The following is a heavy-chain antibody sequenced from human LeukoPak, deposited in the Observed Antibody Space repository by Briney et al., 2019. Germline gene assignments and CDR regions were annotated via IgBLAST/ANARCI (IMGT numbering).Heavy chain of an antibody. CDR2: INHSGST. V-gene: IGHV4-34*01. D-gene: IGHD6-13*01. J-gene: IGHJ4*02. Sequence: SETLSLTCAVYGGSFSGYYWSWIRQPPGKGLEWIGEINHSGSTNYNPSLKSRVTISVDTSKNQFSLKLSSVTAADTAVYYCARGHIAAASKSLDYWGQGTLVTVSS. CDR1: GGSFSGYY. CDR3: ARGHIAAASKSLDY.